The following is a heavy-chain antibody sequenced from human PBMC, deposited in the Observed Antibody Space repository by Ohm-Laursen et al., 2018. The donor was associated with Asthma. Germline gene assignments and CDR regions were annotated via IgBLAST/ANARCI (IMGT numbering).Heavy chain of an antibody. J-gene: IGHJ4*02. Sequence: ASVKVSCKASGGTFSSYAISWVRQAPGQGLEWMGRINPNSGGTNYAQKFQGRATMTRDTSANTLYMELSSLRSDDTAVYYCARDLSSSGWYYFDYWGQGTLVTVSS. CDR2: INPNSGGT. V-gene: IGHV1-2*06. D-gene: IGHD6-19*01. CDR1: GGTFSSYA. CDR3: ARDLSSSGWYYFDY.